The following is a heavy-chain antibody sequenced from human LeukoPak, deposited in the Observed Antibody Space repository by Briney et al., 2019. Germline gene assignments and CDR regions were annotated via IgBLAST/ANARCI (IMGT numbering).Heavy chain of an antibody. J-gene: IGHJ4*02. D-gene: IGHD2-2*01. Sequence: SETLSLTCAVYGGSFSGYYWSWIRQPPGKGLEWIGEINHSGSTNYNPFLKSRVTISVDTSKHQFSLKLSSVTAADTAVYYCARGHCSSTSCLIDYWGQGTLVTVSS. V-gene: IGHV4-34*01. CDR3: ARGHCSSTSCLIDY. CDR2: INHSGST. CDR1: GGSFSGYY.